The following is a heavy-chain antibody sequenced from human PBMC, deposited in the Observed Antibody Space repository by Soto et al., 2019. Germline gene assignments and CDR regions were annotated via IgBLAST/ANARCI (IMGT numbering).Heavy chain of an antibody. CDR3: ARGRYGDY. V-gene: IGHV1-18*01. CDR2: ISAHNGNT. Sequence: QVHLVQSGAEVKKPGASVKVSCKASGYTFTSYGITWVRQAPGQGLEWMGWISAHNGNTDYAQKRQGRVIVTRDTSTSPAYMALRSLRSAATAVYYCARGRYGDYWGQGALVTVSS. CDR1: GYTFTSYG. D-gene: IGHD1-1*01. J-gene: IGHJ4*02.